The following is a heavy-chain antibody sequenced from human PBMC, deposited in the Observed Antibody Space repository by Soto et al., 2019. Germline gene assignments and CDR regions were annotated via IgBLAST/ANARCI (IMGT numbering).Heavy chain of an antibody. CDR2: ISSSGSTI. J-gene: IGHJ6*02. CDR1: GFTFSSYE. D-gene: IGHD1-7*01. V-gene: IGHV3-48*03. CDR3: ARGRNSWASYYGMDV. Sequence: PGGSLRLSCAASGFTFSSYEMNWVRQAPGKGLEWVSYISSSGSTIYYADSVKGRFTISRDNAKNSLYLQMNSLRAEDTAVYYCARGRNSWASYYGMDVWGQGTTVTVSS.